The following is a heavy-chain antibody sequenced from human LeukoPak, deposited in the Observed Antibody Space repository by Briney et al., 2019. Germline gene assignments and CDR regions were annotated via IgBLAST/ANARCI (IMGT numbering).Heavy chain of an antibody. J-gene: IGHJ4*02. CDR2: INSDGRST. Sequence: GGSLRLSCAASGFTFSSYWMHWVRQAPGKGLVWVSRINSDGRSTSYADSVKGRFTISRDNAKNTLYLQMNSLRTEDTAVYYCARVRYSYDSSGIDYWGQGTLVTVSS. V-gene: IGHV3-74*01. D-gene: IGHD3-22*01. CDR1: GFTFSSYW. CDR3: ARVRYSYDSSGIDY.